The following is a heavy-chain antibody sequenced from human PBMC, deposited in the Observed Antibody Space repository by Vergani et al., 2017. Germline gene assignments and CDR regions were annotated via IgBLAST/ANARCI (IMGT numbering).Heavy chain of an antibody. CDR1: GFTFSSYS. D-gene: IGHD5-12*01. Sequence: EVQLVESGGGLVKPGGSLRLSCAASGFTFSSYSMNWVRQAPGKGLEWVSSISSSSSYIYYADSVKGRFTISRDNAKNSLYLQMNSLRAEETAVYYCARDSRRIXGYSGYVEWLGTGAFDYWGQGTLVTVSS. J-gene: IGHJ4*02. CDR2: ISSSSSYI. CDR3: ARDSRRIXGYSGYVEWLGTGAFDY. V-gene: IGHV3-21*01.